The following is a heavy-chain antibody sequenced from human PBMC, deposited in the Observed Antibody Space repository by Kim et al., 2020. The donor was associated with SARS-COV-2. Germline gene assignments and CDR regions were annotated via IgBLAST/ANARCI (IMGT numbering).Heavy chain of an antibody. CDR3: ASRYSSSWYPYYYYYYGMDV. CDR2: IIPIFGTA. CDR1: GGTFSSYA. D-gene: IGHD6-13*01. Sequence: SVKVSCKASGGTFSSYAISWVRQAPGQGLEWMGGIIPIFGTANYAQKFQGRVTITADKSTSTAYMELSSLRSEDTAVYYCASRYSSSWYPYYYYYYGMDVWGQGTTVTVSS. J-gene: IGHJ6*02. V-gene: IGHV1-69*06.